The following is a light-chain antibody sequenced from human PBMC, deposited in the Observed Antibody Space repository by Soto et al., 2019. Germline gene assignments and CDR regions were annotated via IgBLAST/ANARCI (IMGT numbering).Light chain of an antibody. CDR3: QQYNDNWT. CDR1: QSISSW. Sequence: DIQMTQSPSTLSASVGDRVTITCRASQSISSWLAWYQQKPGQAPKLLIYMASTLQSGVPSRFSGRGSGTEFTLAISSLQPDDSATYYCQQYNDNWTFGQGTKVEIK. V-gene: IGKV1-5*03. CDR2: MAS. J-gene: IGKJ1*01.